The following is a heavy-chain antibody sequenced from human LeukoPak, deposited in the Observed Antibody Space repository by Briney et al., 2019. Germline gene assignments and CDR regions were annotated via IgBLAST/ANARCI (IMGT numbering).Heavy chain of an antibody. J-gene: IGHJ5*02. CDR1: GYTFTSYD. D-gene: IGHD6-13*01. Sequence: ASAKVSCKASGYTFTSYDINWVRQATGQGLEWMGWMNPNSGNTGYAQKFQGRVTITRNTSISKAYMELSSLRSEDTAVYYCAKVPGIAAGPNWFDPWGQGTLVTVSS. V-gene: IGHV1-8*03. CDR3: AKVPGIAAGPNWFDP. CDR2: MNPNSGNT.